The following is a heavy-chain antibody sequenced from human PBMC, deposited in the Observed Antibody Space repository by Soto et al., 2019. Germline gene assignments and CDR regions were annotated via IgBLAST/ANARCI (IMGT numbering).Heavy chain of an antibody. CDR1: GGSISSSSYY. D-gene: IGHD6-19*01. CDR2: IYYSGST. Sequence: SETLSLTCTVSGGSISSSSYYWGWIRQPPGKGLEWVGSIYYSGSTYYNPSLKSRVTISVGTSKNQFSLKLSSVTAADTAVYYCARQGYSSGWLIDYWGQGTLVTVSS. J-gene: IGHJ4*02. V-gene: IGHV4-39*01. CDR3: ARQGYSSGWLIDY.